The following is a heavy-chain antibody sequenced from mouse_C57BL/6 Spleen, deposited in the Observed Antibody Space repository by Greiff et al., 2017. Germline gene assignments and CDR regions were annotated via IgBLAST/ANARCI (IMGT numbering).Heavy chain of an antibody. CDR3: ARELRGAMDY. CDR2: INPNNGGT. J-gene: IGHJ4*01. Sequence: EVQGVESGPELVKPGASVKIPCKASGYTFTDYNMDWVKQSHGKSLEWIGDINPNNGGTIYNQKFKGKATLTVDKSSSTAYMELRSLTSEDTAVYYCARELRGAMDYWGQGTSVTVSS. CDR1: GYTFTDYN. D-gene: IGHD1-1*01. V-gene: IGHV1-18*01.